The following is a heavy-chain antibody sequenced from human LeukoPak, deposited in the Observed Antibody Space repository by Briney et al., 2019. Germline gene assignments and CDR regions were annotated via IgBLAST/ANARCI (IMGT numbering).Heavy chain of an antibody. J-gene: IGHJ3*02. CDR1: DGSFSVYY. CDR3: VASELYYDFWSGYLPYAFDI. Sequence: PSETVSLTCAVYDGSFSVYYWSWIRQSPGKGLEWIGEMHQSGNTNYNPSLKSRVTISVDTSKNQFSLKLSSVTAADTAVYYCVASELYYDFWSGYLPYAFDIWGQGTMVTVSS. V-gene: IGHV4-34*01. D-gene: IGHD3-3*01. CDR2: MHQSGNT.